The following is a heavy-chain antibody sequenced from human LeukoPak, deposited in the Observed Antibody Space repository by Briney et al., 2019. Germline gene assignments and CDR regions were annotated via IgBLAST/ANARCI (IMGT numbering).Heavy chain of an antibody. CDR3: ARGGGHIAARLTYWFDP. CDR2: VNHSGST. CDR1: GGSFSGYH. Sequence: SETLSLTCAVYGGSFSGYHWGWIRQPPGKGLEWIGEVNHSGSTNYNPSLKSRVTISVDTSKNQFSLKLSSVTAADTAVYYCARGGGHIAARLTYWFDPWGQGTLVTVSS. D-gene: IGHD6-6*01. V-gene: IGHV4-34*01. J-gene: IGHJ5*02.